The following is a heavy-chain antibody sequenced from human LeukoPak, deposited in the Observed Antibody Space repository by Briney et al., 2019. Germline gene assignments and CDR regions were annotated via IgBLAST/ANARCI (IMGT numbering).Heavy chain of an antibody. CDR3: ARVFGYSSGWYRGNAFDI. J-gene: IGHJ3*02. Sequence: SETLSLTCTVSGGSISSYYWSWIRQPPGKGLVWIGYIYYSGSTNYNPSLKSRVTISVDTSKNQFSLKLSSVTAADTAVYYCARVFGYSSGWYRGNAFDIWGQGTMVTVSP. D-gene: IGHD6-19*01. CDR1: GGSISSYY. CDR2: IYYSGST. V-gene: IGHV4-59*01.